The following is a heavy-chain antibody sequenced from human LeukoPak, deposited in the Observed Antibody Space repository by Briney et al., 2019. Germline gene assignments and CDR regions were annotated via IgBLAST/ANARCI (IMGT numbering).Heavy chain of an antibody. CDR1: GYTFTSFD. D-gene: IGHD1-26*01. CDR2: MNPNSGNT. V-gene: IGHV1-8*01. J-gene: IGHJ3*02. Sequence: ASVKVSCKASGYTFTSFDINWVRQATGQGLEWMGWMNPNSGNTGYAQNFQGRVTMTRNNSISTAYMEVSSLRSEDTAVYYCARGLAKWEQNDAFDIWGQGTMVTVSS. CDR3: ARGLAKWEQNDAFDI.